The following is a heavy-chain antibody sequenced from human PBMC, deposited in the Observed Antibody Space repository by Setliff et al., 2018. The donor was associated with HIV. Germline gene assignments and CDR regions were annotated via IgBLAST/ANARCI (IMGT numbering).Heavy chain of an antibody. CDR1: GGSISSYY. CDR3: ARGNYYNLWADPFDF. D-gene: IGHD3-3*01. CDR2: IYYSGST. Sequence: SETLSLTCTVSGGSISSYYWSWIRQPPGKGLEWIGYIYYSGSTNYNPSLESRVTISVDTSKNQFSLKLSSVTAADTAVYYCARGNYYNLWADPFDFWGQGTLVTVSS. V-gene: IGHV4-59*01. J-gene: IGHJ5*01.